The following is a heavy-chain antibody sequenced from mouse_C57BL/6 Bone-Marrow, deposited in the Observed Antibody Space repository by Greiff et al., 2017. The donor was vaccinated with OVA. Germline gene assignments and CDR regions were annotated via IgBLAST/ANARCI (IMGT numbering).Heavy chain of an antibody. CDR2: SRNKANDYTT. Sequence: EVMLVESGGGLVQSGRSLRLSCATSGFTFSDFYMEWVRQAPGKGLEWIAASRNKANDYTTEYSASVKGRFIVSRDTSQSILYLQMNALRAEDTAIYYCARDAWRGDYDDYAMDYWGQGTSVTVSS. D-gene: IGHD2-4*01. CDR3: ARDAWRGDYDDYAMDY. V-gene: IGHV7-1*01. CDR1: GFTFSDFY. J-gene: IGHJ4*01.